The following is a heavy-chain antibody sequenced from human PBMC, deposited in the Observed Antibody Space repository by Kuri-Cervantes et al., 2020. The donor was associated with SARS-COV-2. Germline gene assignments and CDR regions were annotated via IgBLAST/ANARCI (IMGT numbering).Heavy chain of an antibody. CDR2: ISYDGSNK. D-gene: IGHD3-22*01. CDR1: GFTFSSYG. V-gene: IGHV3-30*18. CDR3: AKDRKGPTYYYDSSGYYLGKRPADY. J-gene: IGHJ4*02. Sequence: GGSLRLSCAASGFTFSSYGMHWVRQAPGKGLEWVAVISYDGSNKYYADSVKGRFTISRDNAKNSLYLQMNSLRAEDTAVYYCAKDRKGPTYYYDSSGYYLGKRPADYWGQGTLVTVSS.